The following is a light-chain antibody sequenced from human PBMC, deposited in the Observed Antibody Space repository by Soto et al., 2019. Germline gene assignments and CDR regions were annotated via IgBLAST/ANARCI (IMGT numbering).Light chain of an antibody. V-gene: IGKV3-11*01. CDR2: GAS. Sequence: EIVLTQSPASLSLSPGERATLSCRASQSVSSHLAWFQQRPGQAPRLLIYGASNRATGIPARFGGSGSGTNFTLTISSLEPEDFAVDYCQQRSNWPPVLTFGGGTKVEIK. CDR1: QSVSSH. J-gene: IGKJ4*01. CDR3: QQRSNWPPVLT.